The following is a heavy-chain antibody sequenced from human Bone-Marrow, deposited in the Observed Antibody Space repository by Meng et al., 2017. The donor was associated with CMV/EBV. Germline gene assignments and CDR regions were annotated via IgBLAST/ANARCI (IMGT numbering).Heavy chain of an antibody. D-gene: IGHD6-6*01. Sequence: GESLKISCKGSGYSFTSYWIGWVRQVPGKGLECMGIIYPYDSDTRYNPSFQGHVAISADRSTNTAYLHWNSLKTSDTAIYYCARLPGSSSHWWFDPWGQGTLVTVSS. V-gene: IGHV5-51*01. J-gene: IGHJ5*01. CDR1: GYSFTSYW. CDR3: ARLPGSSSHWWFDP. CDR2: IYPYDSDT.